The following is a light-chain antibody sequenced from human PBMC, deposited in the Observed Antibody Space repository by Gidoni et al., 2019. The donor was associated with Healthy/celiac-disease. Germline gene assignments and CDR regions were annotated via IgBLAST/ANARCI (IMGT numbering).Light chain of an antibody. Sequence: DIVMTQSPDSLAVSLGERATINCKSSQCVLYSSNHKSYLAWYQQKPGQPPKLLIYWASTRESGVPDRFSGSGSGTDFTLTISSLQAEDVAVYYCQQYYSTAWTFGQGTKVEIK. CDR2: WAS. V-gene: IGKV4-1*01. J-gene: IGKJ1*01. CDR1: QCVLYSSNHKSY. CDR3: QQYYSTAWT.